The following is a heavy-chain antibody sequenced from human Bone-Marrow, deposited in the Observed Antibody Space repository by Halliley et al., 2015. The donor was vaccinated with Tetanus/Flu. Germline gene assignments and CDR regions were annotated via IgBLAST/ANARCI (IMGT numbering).Heavy chain of an antibody. D-gene: IGHD6-13*01. V-gene: IGHV4-31*03. CDR1: GASISSGDSY. J-gene: IGHJ4*02. Sequence: TLSLTCTVSGASISSGDSYWNWIRQFPGKGLEWIGCIHYSGSTFYSPSLKSRLTLSANTSKNQFSLEVTSVTAADTALYYCARGLRAAGLLDSWGPGTLVSVSS. CDR3: ARGLRAAGLLDS. CDR2: IHYSGST.